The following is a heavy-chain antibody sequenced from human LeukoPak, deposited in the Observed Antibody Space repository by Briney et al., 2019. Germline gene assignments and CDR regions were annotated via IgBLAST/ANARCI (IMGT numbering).Heavy chain of an antibody. V-gene: IGHV1-18*01. Sequence: ASVKVSCKASGYTFTSYGISWVRQAPGQGLEWMGWISAYNGNTNYAQKLQGRVTMTTDTSTSTAYMELRSLRSDDTAVYYCARAKGYYDILTGTPHYYYYMDVWGKGTTVTISS. D-gene: IGHD3-9*01. CDR3: ARAKGYYDILTGTPHYYYYMDV. CDR1: GYTFTSYG. J-gene: IGHJ6*03. CDR2: ISAYNGNT.